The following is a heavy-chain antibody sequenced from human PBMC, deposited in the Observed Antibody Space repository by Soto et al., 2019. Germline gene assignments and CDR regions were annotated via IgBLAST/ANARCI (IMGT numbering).Heavy chain of an antibody. D-gene: IGHD6-6*01. CDR1: GFTFSSYT. Sequence: EVQLVESGGGLVKPGGSLRLSCAASGFTFSSYTMSWVRQAPGKGLEWVSSITSSSTYLYYADSVKGRFTISRDNAKNSLYLQMNSLRAEDTAVYFCARDLVIYASSSVPFDFWGQGSLVTVSS. V-gene: IGHV3-21*01. CDR2: ITSSSTYL. CDR3: ARDLVIYASSSVPFDF. J-gene: IGHJ4*02.